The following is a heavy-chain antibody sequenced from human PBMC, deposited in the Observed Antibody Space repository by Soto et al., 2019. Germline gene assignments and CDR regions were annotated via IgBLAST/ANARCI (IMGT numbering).Heavy chain of an antibody. V-gene: IGHV1-2*02. CDR1: GYTFTDYY. J-gene: IGHJ3*02. Sequence: ASVKVSCKASGYTFTDYYMHWVRQAPGQGLEWMGWINPNSGATNYAQKFQGRITMTRDTSITTAYMEMSRLRSDDTADTAIYYCARSLKRADAFDMWGPGTMVTVSS. CDR2: INPNSGAT. CDR3: ARSLKRADAFDM.